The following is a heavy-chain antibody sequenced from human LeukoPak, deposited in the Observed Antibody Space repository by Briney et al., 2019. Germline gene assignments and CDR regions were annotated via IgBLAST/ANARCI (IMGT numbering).Heavy chain of an antibody. CDR3: AREYYYYMDV. CDR2: IQYDGSNE. CDR1: GFTFSSYG. J-gene: IGHJ6*03. V-gene: IGHV3-30*02. Sequence: GGSLRLSCAASGFTFSSYGMHWVRQAPGKGLEWVAYIQYDGSNEQYADSVKGRFTISRDNSKNTLYLQMNSLRAEDTAVYYCAREYYYYMDVWGKGTTVTVSS.